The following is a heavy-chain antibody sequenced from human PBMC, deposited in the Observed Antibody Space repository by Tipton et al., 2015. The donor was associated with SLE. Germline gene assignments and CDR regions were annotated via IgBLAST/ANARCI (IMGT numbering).Heavy chain of an antibody. CDR1: GYTFTSYA. D-gene: IGHD6-13*01. Sequence: QLVQSGPEVKKPGASVKVSCKASGYTFTSYAMHWVRQAPGQRLEWMGGIIPIFGTANYAQKFQGRVTITADESTSTAYMELSSLRSEDTAVYYCAGREQQLPKYYGMDVWGQGTTVTVSS. CDR2: IIPIFGTA. CDR3: AGREQQLPKYYGMDV. J-gene: IGHJ6*02. V-gene: IGHV1-69*13.